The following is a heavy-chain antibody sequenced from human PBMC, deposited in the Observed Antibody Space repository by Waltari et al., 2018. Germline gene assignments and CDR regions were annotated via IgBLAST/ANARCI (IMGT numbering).Heavy chain of an antibody. J-gene: IGHJ4*02. CDR1: GYIFTSFY. D-gene: IGHD5-12*01. CDR2: LNPGGGGK. V-gene: IGHV1-46*01. Sequence: QVQLVQSGAEVKKPGASVKVSCKASGYIFTSFYMHWVRQAPGQGLEWMAILNPGGGGKTYAQKFQGRVTMTRDTSTSTVYLELSSLRSEDTAVYYCARERGRDGYTNYFDYWGEGTLVTVSS. CDR3: ARERGRDGYTNYFDY.